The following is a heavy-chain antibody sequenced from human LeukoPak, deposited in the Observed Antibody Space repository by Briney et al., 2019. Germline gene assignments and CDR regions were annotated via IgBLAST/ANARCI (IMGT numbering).Heavy chain of an antibody. V-gene: IGHV4-59*08. J-gene: IGHJ4*02. CDR3: ASYSGSYGDFDY. D-gene: IGHD1-26*01. Sequence: SETLSLTCTVSGGSISSYYWSWTRQPPGKGLEWIGYIYYSGSTNYNPSLKSRVTISVDTSKNQFSLKLSPVTAADTAVYYCASYSGSYGDFDYWGQGTLVTVSS. CDR1: GGSISSYY. CDR2: IYYSGST.